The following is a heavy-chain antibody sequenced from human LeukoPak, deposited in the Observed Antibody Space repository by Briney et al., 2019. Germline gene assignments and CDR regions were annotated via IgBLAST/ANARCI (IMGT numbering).Heavy chain of an antibody. D-gene: IGHD3-10*01. V-gene: IGHV3-7*01. CDR2: INQDGSEK. CDR3: ARDRGIYYYYYGMDV. J-gene: IGHJ6*02. CDR1: GFTFSSYW. Sequence: GGSLRLSCAASGFTFSSYWMSWVRQAPGKGLEWVANINQDGSEKYYVDSVKGRFTISRDNAKDSLYLQMNSLRDEDTAVYYCARDRGIYYYYYGMDVWGQGTTVTVSS.